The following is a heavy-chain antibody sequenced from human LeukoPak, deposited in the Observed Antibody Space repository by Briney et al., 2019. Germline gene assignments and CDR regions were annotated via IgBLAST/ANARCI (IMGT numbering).Heavy chain of an antibody. D-gene: IGHD1-26*01. V-gene: IGHV3-64D*09. CDR2: ISSNGGST. CDR3: VKGHLVWELGGYFDY. Sequence: GGSLRLSCAVSGFTFSSYAMHWVRQAPGKGLEYVSAISSNGGSTYYADSVKGRFTISRDNSKNTLYLQMSSLRAEDTAVYYCVKGHLVWELGGYFDYWGQGTLVTVSS. J-gene: IGHJ4*02. CDR1: GFTFSSYA.